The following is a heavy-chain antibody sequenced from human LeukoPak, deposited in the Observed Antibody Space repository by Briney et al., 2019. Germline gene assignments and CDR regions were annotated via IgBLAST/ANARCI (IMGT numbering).Heavy chain of an antibody. Sequence: PGGSLRLSCAASGITFSSFGMHWVRQAPGKGLEWVAFIWYDGSNKFYADSVKGRFTISRDNAKNSLYLQMNGLRAEDTAVYYCARGRSITLLRGVAMSDGFDIWGQGAMVAVSS. CDR2: IWYDGSNK. V-gene: IGHV3-33*01. CDR1: GITFSSFG. D-gene: IGHD3-10*01. J-gene: IGHJ3*02. CDR3: ARGRSITLLRGVAMSDGFDI.